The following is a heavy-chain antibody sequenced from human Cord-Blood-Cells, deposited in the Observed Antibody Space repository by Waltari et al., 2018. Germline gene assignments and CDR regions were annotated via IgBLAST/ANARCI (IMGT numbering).Heavy chain of an antibody. CDR2: IYTSGTT. J-gene: IGHJ2*01. CDR3: ARDITGAYWYFDL. D-gene: IGHD1-20*01. CDR1: GGSISSGSYY. V-gene: IGHV4-61*09. Sequence: QVQLQESGPGLVKPSQTLSLTCTVSGGSISSGSYYLSWIRQPAGKGLEWIGYIYTSGTTNYNPSLKSRVTISVDTSKNQFSLKLSSVTAADTAVYYCARDITGAYWYFDLWGRGTLVTVSS.